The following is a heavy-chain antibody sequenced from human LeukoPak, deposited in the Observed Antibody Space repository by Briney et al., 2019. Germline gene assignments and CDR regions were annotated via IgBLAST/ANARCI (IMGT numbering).Heavy chain of an antibody. V-gene: IGHV3-7*01. Sequence: LPGGSLRLSCAASGFTFNSYWMSWVRQAPGKGLEWVANIKQDGSEKYYVDSVKGRFTISRDNAKNSVYLQMNSLRAEDTAVYYCARQLGGSGSYWGQGTLVTVSS. CDR3: ARQLGGSGSY. J-gene: IGHJ4*02. CDR1: GFTFNSYW. CDR2: IKQDGSEK. D-gene: IGHD3-10*01.